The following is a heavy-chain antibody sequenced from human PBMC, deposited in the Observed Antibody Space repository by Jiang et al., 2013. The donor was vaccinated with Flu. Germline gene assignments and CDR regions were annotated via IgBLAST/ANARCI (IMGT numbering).Heavy chain of an antibody. J-gene: IGHJ4*02. Sequence: PGLVKPSETLSLTCTVSSGSISSHYWSWIRQPPGKGLEWIGYIHNSGTTNYNPSLKSRVTMSLDTSKNQFSLKLSSVTAADTAVYYCARLVAVTGSSDYFDYWGQGTLVTVSS. CDR1: SGSISSHY. CDR2: IHNSGTT. V-gene: IGHV4-59*11. D-gene: IGHD2-21*02. CDR3: ARLVAVTGSSDYFDY.